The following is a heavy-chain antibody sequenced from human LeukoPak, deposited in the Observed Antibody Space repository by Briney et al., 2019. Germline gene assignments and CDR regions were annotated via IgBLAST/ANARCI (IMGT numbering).Heavy chain of an antibody. CDR2: ISSSSSYI. CDR1: GFTFSSYS. V-gene: IGHV3-21*01. J-gene: IGHJ4*02. D-gene: IGHD2-8*01. Sequence: PGGSLRLSCAASGFTFSSYSMNWVRQAPGKGLEWVSSISSSSSYIYYADSVKGRFTISRDNAKNSLYLQMNSLRAEDTAVYYCARDRHYVLMVYAPFDYWGQGTLVTVSS. CDR3: ARDRHYVLMVYAPFDY.